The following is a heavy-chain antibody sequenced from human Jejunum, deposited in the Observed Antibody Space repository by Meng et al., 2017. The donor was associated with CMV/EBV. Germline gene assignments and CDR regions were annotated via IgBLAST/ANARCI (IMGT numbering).Heavy chain of an antibody. D-gene: IGHD1-1*01. CDR1: GYTFTGHY. V-gene: IGHV1-2*02. J-gene: IGHJ4*02. CDR2: INSNSGDT. Sequence: CTASGYTFTGHYIHWVRQAPGQGLEWMGWINSNSGDTNYAQKFQGRVTMTRDTSITTAHMELSGLRSDDTAVYYCARGDNWDRVDYWGQGTLVTVSS. CDR3: ARGDNWDRVDY.